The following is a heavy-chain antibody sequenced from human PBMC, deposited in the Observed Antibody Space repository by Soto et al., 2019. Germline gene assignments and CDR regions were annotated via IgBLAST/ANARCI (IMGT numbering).Heavy chain of an antibody. CDR3: ARGAYCGGDCYSRFVAFDI. J-gene: IGHJ3*02. CDR2: IYHSGST. V-gene: IGHV4-30-2*01. Sequence: QLQLQESGSGLVKASQTLSLTCAVSGGSISSGGYSWSWIRQPPGKGLEWIGYIYHSGSTYYNPSLKSRVTISVDRSKNQFSLKLSSVTAADTAVYYCARGAYCGGDCYSRFVAFDIWGQGTMVTVSS. D-gene: IGHD2-21*02. CDR1: GGSISSGGYS.